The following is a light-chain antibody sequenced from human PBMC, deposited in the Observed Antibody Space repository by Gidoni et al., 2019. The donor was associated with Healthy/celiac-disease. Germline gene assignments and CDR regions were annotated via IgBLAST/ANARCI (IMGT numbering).Light chain of an antibody. CDR2: GTS. V-gene: IGLV1-40*01. CDR3: QSYDSSLSAFYV. Sequence: QSVLTQPPSVAGAPGQRVTISCTGSSSNIGAGYDVHWYQQLPGPAPQLLIYGTSNRPSGVPDRFSGSKSGTSASLAITGLQTEDEADYYCQSYDSSLSAFYVFGTGTKVTVL. CDR1: SSNIGAGYD. J-gene: IGLJ1*01.